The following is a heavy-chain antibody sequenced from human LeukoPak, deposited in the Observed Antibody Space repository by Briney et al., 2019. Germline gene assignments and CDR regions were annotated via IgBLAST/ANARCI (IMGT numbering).Heavy chain of an antibody. CDR1: GFTFSSYG. V-gene: IGHV3-23*01. D-gene: IGHD6-13*01. J-gene: IGHJ4*02. Sequence: PGGTLRLSCAASGFTFSSYGMSWVRQAPGKGLEWVSAISGSGGSTYYADSVKGRFTISRDNSKNTLYLQMNSLRAEDTAVYYCAKDARTAAGRGYCHNYWGQGTLVTVSS. CDR2: ISGSGGST. CDR3: AKDARTAAGRGYCHNY.